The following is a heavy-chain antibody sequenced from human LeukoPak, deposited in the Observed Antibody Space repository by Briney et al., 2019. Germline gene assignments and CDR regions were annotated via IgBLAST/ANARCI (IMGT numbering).Heavy chain of an antibody. CDR2: VYDNDIS. Sequence: SETLSLTCSVSGASIRSYFWSWIRQSPGKGLEWIGYVYDNDISNFNPSLESRVTILVDRSKSQFSLKLRSVTAADTAVYYCARGLVLATDDAFDIWGPGTMVIVSS. CDR3: ARGLVLATDDAFDI. J-gene: IGHJ3*02. V-gene: IGHV4-59*01. CDR1: GASIRSYF. D-gene: IGHD5-12*01.